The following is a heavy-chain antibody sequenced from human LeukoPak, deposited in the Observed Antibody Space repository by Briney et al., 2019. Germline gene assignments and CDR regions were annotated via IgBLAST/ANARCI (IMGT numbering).Heavy chain of an antibody. CDR1: GFTFSNYA. J-gene: IGHJ6*02. CDR3: ARPLGPRLPYGMDV. CDR2: IRVNGDST. D-gene: IGHD2-15*01. Sequence: GGSLRLSCAASGFTFSNYAVNWVRQAPGKGLGWVSTIRVNGDSTFYADSVKGRFTISRDNSKNTLYLQMNSLRVEDTAVYYCARPLGPRLPYGMDVWGQGTTVTVSS. V-gene: IGHV3-23*01.